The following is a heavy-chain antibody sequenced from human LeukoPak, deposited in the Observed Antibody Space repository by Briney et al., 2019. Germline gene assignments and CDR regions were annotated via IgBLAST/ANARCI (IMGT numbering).Heavy chain of an antibody. V-gene: IGHV3-23*01. Sequence: GGSLRLSCAASGFTFSTCAMGWVRQAPGKGLGWVSAISGSGGSTFYADSVKGRFTISRDNSKNTLYLQMSGLRAEDTDLYFCAKAHCSPTSCSRIDYWGQGTLVTVSS. D-gene: IGHD2-2*01. J-gene: IGHJ4*02. CDR1: GFTFSTCA. CDR3: AKAHCSPTSCSRIDY. CDR2: ISGSGGST.